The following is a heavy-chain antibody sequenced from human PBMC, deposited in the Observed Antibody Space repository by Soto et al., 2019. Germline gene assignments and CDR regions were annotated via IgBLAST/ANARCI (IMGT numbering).Heavy chain of an antibody. CDR1: GGSFSGYY. CDR3: ARGVVASAAAPMGHYYYYVMDG. D-gene: IGHD2-15*01. CDR2: INHSGST. V-gene: IGHV4-34*01. Sequence: SETLSLTCAVYGGSFSGYYWSWIRQPPGKGLEWIGEINHSGSTNYNPSLKSRVTISVDTSKNQFSLKLSSVTAADTAVYYCARGVVASAAAPMGHYYYYVMDGWGQGTTVTGSS. J-gene: IGHJ6*02.